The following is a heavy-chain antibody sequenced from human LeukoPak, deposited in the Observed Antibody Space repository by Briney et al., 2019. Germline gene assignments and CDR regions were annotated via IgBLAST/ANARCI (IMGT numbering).Heavy chain of an antibody. CDR3: ARGPYFDWLLRFDY. CDR1: GGSFSGYY. D-gene: IGHD3-9*01. J-gene: IGHJ4*02. V-gene: IGHV4-34*01. Sequence: KPSETLSLTCAVYGGSFSGYYWSWIRQPPGKGREWIGVINHRGSTNYNPSLKSRVTISVDTSKNHFSLKLSSVTAADTAVYYCARGPYFDWLLRFDYWGQGTLVTVSS. CDR2: INHRGST.